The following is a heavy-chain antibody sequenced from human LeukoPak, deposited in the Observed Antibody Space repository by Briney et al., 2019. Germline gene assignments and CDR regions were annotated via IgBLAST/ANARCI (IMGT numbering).Heavy chain of an antibody. V-gene: IGHV3-74*01. D-gene: IGHD2-21*02. Sequence: GGSLRLSCAASGFTFSSHWMHWVRQAPGKGLVWVSRIDYDGINTNYADSVKGRFTISRDNAKNTLYLQMNSLKTEDTAVYYCTRLLFPCGGDCYPFDYWGQGTLVTVSS. CDR1: GFTFSSHW. J-gene: IGHJ4*02. CDR2: IDYDGINT. CDR3: TRLLFPCGGDCYPFDY.